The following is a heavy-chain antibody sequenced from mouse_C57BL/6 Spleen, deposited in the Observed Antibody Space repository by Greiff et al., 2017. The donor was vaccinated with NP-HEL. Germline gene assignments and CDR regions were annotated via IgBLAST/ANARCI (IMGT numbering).Heavy chain of an antibody. V-gene: IGHV1-50*01. CDR3: ASPPSSGVSWFAY. CDR2: IDPSDSYT. Sequence: QVQLQQPGAELVKPGASVKLSCKASGYTFTSYWMQWVKQRPGQGLEWIGEIDPSDSYTNYNQKFKGKATLTVDTSSSTAYMQLSSLTSEDSAVYYCASPPSSGVSWFAYWGQGTLVTVSA. CDR1: GYTFTSYW. D-gene: IGHD1-1*01. J-gene: IGHJ3*01.